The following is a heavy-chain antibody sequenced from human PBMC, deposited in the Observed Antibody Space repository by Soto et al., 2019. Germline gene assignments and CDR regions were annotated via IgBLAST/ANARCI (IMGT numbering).Heavy chain of an antibody. J-gene: IGHJ4*02. CDR1: GFTFSSYS. Sequence: GGSLRLSCAASGFTFSSYSMNWVRQAPGKGLEWVSSISSSSSYIYYADSVKGRFTISRDNAKNSLYLQVNSLRAEDTAVYYCARDLGYYASSGSFDSRGQGTRVTISS. V-gene: IGHV3-21*04. CDR3: ARDLGYYASSGSFDS. D-gene: IGHD3-22*01. CDR2: ISSSSSYI.